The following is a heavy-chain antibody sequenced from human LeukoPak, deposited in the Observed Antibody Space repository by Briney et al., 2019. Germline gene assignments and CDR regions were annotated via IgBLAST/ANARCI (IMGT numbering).Heavy chain of an antibody. CDR3: ATWSNAWEFDY. CDR1: GFTFSNSW. J-gene: IGHJ4*02. V-gene: IGHV3-7*05. Sequence: GRSLRLSCAASGFTFSNSWMTWVRQAPGKGLEWVAHINEDGSDKYYVDSVTGRFSISRDNTKNSLYLQMSSLSAEDTAVYYCATWSNAWEFDYWGQGTLVSVSS. CDR2: INEDGSDK. D-gene: IGHD1-26*01.